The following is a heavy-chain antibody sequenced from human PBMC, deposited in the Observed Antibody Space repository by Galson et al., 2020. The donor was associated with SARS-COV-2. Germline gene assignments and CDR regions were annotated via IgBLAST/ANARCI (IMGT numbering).Heavy chain of an antibody. Sequence: SETLSLTCTVSGDSISSDDFYWSWIRKTPGTGLEWIGDIHSSGNTYYNPSLISRGTISVDTSKNQFSLRLTSVTAADTAVYFCARTSSTATREYYFDYWGQGTLVSVSS. CDR2: IHSSGNT. CDR1: GDSISSDDFY. D-gene: IGHD4-17*01. CDR3: ARTSSTATREYYFDY. V-gene: IGHV4-30-4*01. J-gene: IGHJ4*02.